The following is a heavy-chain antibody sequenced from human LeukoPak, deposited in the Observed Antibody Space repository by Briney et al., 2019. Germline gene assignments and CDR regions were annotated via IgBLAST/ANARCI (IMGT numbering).Heavy chain of an antibody. Sequence: MNPNSGKTGYAQKFQGRVTMTRNTSISTAYMELSSLRSEDTAVYYCARDRITAAGTCWFDPWGQGTLVTVSS. CDR3: ARDRITAAGTCWFDP. D-gene: IGHD6-13*01. CDR2: MNPNSGKT. J-gene: IGHJ5*02. V-gene: IGHV1-8*01.